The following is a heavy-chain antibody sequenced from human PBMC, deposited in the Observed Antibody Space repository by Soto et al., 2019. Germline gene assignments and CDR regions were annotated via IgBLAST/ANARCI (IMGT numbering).Heavy chain of an antibody. CDR2: ISGSGGST. V-gene: IGHV3-23*01. Sequence: PGGSLRLSCAASGFTFSSYAMSWVRQAPGKGLEWVSAISGSGGSTYYADSVKGRFTISRDNSKNTLYLQMNSLRAEDTAVYYYAKDPISITMVRASAYYFDYWGQGTLVTVSS. CDR3: AKDPISITMVRASAYYFDY. J-gene: IGHJ4*02. D-gene: IGHD3-10*01. CDR1: GFTFSSYA.